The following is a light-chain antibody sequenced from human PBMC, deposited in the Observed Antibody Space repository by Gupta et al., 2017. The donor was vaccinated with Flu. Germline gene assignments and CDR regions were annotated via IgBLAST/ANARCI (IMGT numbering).Light chain of an antibody. CDR3: ASWDDSLSFWV. J-gene: IGLJ3*02. CDR2: RDN. V-gene: IGLV1-47*01. CDR1: SSNVGSNS. Sequence: RVTISCSGISSNVGSNSVYWYHHLPVAAPKLLISRDNGRPSGVPDRVSGTKSGTSASMAISELRADDEADYYCASWDDSLSFWVFGGGTRVTVL.